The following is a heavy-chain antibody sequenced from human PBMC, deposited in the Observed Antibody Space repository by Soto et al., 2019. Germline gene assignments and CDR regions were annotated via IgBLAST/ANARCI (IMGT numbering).Heavy chain of an antibody. V-gene: IGHV3-30-3*01. CDR1: GITFVTYA. D-gene: IGHD3-10*01. CDR2: ISHDGNYK. J-gene: IGHJ2*01. CDR3: ARAPDYGLGSSRRYWYLDL. Sequence: GGSLRLSCAASGITFVTYAMHWVRRAPGKGLEWVAVISHDGNYKYYADSVQGRFTISRDNSKNTLYLQMNSLRAEDTAVYYCARAPDYGLGSSRRYWYLDLWGRGTLVTVSS.